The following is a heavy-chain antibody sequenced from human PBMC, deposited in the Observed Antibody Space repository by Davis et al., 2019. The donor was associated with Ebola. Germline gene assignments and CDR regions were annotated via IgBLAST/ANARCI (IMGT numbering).Heavy chain of an antibody. J-gene: IGHJ4*02. Sequence: PGGSLRLSCAASGFTFSSYWMSWVRQAPGKGLEWVANIKQDGSEKYYVDSVKGRFTISRDNAKNSLYLQMNSLRAEDTAVYYCARDHDSGSYYGEYFDYWGQGTLVTVSS. V-gene: IGHV3-7*03. D-gene: IGHD1-26*01. CDR3: ARDHDSGSYYGEYFDY. CDR2: IKQDGSEK. CDR1: GFTFSSYW.